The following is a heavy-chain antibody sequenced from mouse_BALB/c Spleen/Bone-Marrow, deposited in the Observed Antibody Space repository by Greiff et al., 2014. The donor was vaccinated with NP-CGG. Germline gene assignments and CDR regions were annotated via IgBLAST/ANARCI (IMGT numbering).Heavy chain of an antibody. J-gene: IGHJ4*01. CDR1: GFTFSSYT. Sequence: VQLKESGGGLVQPGGSLKLSCAASGFTFSSYTMSWVRQTPEKRLEWVAYISNGGGSTYYQDTVKGRFTISRDNAKNTLYLQMSSLKSEDTAMYYCARHGYYGSRAMDYWGQGTSVTVSS. D-gene: IGHD1-1*01. CDR2: ISNGGGST. V-gene: IGHV5-12-2*01. CDR3: ARHGYYGSRAMDY.